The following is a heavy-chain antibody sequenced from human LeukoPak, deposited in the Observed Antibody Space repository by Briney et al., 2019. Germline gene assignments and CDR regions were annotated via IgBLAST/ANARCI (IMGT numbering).Heavy chain of an antibody. CDR2: IKQDGSEK. V-gene: IGHV3-7*04. CDR1: GFTFSSYW. J-gene: IGHJ4*02. D-gene: IGHD3-10*01. CDR3: ARDPYYGSGSQGY. Sequence: PGGSLRLSCAASGFTFSSYWMSWVRQAPGKGLEWVANIKQDGSEKYYVDSVKGRFTISRDNAKNSLYLQMNSLRAEDTAVYYCARDPYYGSGSQGYWGQGTLVTVSS.